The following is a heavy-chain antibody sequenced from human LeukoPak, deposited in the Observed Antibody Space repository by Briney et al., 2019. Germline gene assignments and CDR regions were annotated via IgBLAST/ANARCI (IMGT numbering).Heavy chain of an antibody. V-gene: IGHV4-59*08. J-gene: IGHJ5*01. CDR1: GGSIRNYY. CDR3: ARRGSALWSGELLEGWFDS. Sequence: SETLSLTCTVSGGSIRNYYWSWIRQSPGKGLEWIGYIHYSGSTKYSPSLRSRVDISVDMSKNQFSLNLTSVNAADTAVYFCARRGSALWSGELLEGWFDSWGQGTLVTVTS. CDR2: IHYSGST. D-gene: IGHD3-10*01.